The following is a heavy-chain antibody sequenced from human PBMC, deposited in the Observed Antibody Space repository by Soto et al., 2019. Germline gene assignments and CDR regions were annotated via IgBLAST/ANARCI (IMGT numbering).Heavy chain of an antibody. CDR3: AREVPTPDYFDY. J-gene: IGHJ4*02. CDR2: IYYSGST. Sequence: SETLSLTCTVSGDSISSGGYYWNWIRQHPGKGLEWIGYIYYSGSTYYNPSLKSRVTISVDTSKNQFSLKLSSVTAADTAVYYCAREVPTPDYFDYWGQGTLVTVSS. V-gene: IGHV4-31*03. CDR1: GDSISSGGYY.